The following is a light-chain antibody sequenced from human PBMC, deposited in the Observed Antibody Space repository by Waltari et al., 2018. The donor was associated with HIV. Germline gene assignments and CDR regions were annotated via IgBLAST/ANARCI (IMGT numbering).Light chain of an antibody. CDR2: EDR. Sequence: QKTGQSPVVVMYEDRKRPSGIPERFSGSNSGNTAPLTISGTQAMDEADYYCQAWDSSTVVFGGGTKLTVL. V-gene: IGLV3-1*01. J-gene: IGLJ2*01. CDR3: QAWDSSTVV.